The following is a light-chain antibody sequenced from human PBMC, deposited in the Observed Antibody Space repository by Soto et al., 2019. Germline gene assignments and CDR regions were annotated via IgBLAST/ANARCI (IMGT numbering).Light chain of an antibody. CDR2: EVT. CDR3: SSYAGTNDIYV. Sequence: QSVRTQPPSASGSPGQSVTISCTGTSSDVGAFDYVSWYQQYPGKAPKLIIHEVTKRPSGVPDRFSGSKSGNTASLTVSGLRAEDEADYYCSSYAGTNDIYVFGTGTKVTVL. V-gene: IGLV2-8*01. CDR1: SSDVGAFDY. J-gene: IGLJ1*01.